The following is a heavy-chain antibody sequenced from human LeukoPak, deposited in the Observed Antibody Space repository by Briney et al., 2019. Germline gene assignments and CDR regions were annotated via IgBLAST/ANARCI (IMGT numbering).Heavy chain of an antibody. J-gene: IGHJ3*02. Sequence: PGGSLRLSCAASGFTFSSYAMSWVRQAPGKGLEWVSAISGSGGSTYYADSVKGRFTISRDSSKNTLYLQMNSLRAEDTAVYYCARDPYYYDNYDAFDIWGQGTMVTVSS. CDR1: GFTFSSYA. V-gene: IGHV3-23*01. D-gene: IGHD3-22*01. CDR2: ISGSGGST. CDR3: ARDPYYYDNYDAFDI.